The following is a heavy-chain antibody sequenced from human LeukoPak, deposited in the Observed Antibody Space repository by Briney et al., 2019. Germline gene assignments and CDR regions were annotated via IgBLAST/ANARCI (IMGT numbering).Heavy chain of an antibody. CDR2: ISSSSSYI. D-gene: IGHD2-2*01. J-gene: IGHJ6*02. CDR3: ARDKCSSTSCYAGYYYGMDV. V-gene: IGHV3-21*01. CDR1: GFTFSSYS. Sequence: PGGSLRLSCAASGFTFSSYSMNWVRQAPGKGLEWVSSISSSSSYIYYADSVKGRFTISRDNAKNSLYLQMNSLRAEDTAVYYCARDKCSSTSCYAGYYYGMDVWGQGTTVTVSS.